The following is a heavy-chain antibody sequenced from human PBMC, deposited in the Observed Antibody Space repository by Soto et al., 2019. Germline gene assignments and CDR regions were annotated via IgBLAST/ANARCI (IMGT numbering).Heavy chain of an antibody. CDR2: ISGSSTI. CDR3: ARVGLGLFGMDV. J-gene: IGHJ6*02. Sequence: EVQLVESGGGLVQPGGSLRVSCAASGFTFSSYSINWVRLAPGKGLEWVSYISGSSTIYYADSVKGRFTISRDNAKNSLYLQMNSLRDEDTAVYYCARVGLGLFGMDVWGQGTTVTVSS. V-gene: IGHV3-48*02. CDR1: GFTFSSYS. D-gene: IGHD3-16*01.